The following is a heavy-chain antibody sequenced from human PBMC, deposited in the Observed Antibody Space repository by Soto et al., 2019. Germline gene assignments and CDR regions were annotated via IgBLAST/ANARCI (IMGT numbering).Heavy chain of an antibody. D-gene: IGHD2-2*01. CDR2: INPDSGGT. J-gene: IGHJ5*02. CDR3: AKPYCGTNSCHGWFAP. Sequence: GASVKVSCKASGYTFTDFYIYWVRQAPGQGLEWMGWINPDSGGTNYAQNFQGRVTMTRDTSITTACMELTRLTSDDTAVYYCAKPYCGTNSCHGWFAPWGQGTLVTVSS. V-gene: IGHV1-2*02. CDR1: GYTFTDFY.